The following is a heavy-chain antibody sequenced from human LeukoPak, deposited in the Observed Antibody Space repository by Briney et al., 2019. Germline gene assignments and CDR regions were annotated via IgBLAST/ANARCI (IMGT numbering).Heavy chain of an antibody. CDR1: GYTFFSYD. V-gene: IGHV1-18*01. CDR3: GGRHCSSTSSANWFDP. CDR2: ISDHNGSK. Sequence: ASVKVSCKASGYTFFSYDIIWVRQPPGQGVEWMGWISDHNGSKNYAQKFQGRVTITAGEYADTAYMQLRSLRSADTAVDYCGGRHCSSTSSANWFDPWGQGTLVTVSS. J-gene: IGHJ5*02. D-gene: IGHD2-2*01.